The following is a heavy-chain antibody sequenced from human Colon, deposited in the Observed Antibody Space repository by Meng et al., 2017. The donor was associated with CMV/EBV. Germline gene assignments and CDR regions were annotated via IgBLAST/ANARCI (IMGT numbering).Heavy chain of an antibody. CDR2: TLYYRHTQ. CDR1: GFTFSSYG. D-gene: IGHD3-10*01. CDR3: GKGGDFYGSGNYNDLTNDYFDMDV. V-gene: IGHV3-30*02. Sequence: GESLKISCAASGFTFSSYGMHWVRHAPGKGLEWVASTLYYRHTQNYLGSMKGRFTISRDNSKTTLYLQMNSLRAEDTAVYYCGKGGDFYGSGNYNDLTNDYFDMDVWGQGTTVTVSS. J-gene: IGHJ6*02.